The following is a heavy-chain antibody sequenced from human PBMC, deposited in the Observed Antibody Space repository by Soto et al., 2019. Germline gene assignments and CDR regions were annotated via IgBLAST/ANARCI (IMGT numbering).Heavy chain of an antibody. CDR3: ATQAAAGSVSSFDY. CDR1: GGSISSGGYY. CDR2: IYYSGST. J-gene: IGHJ4*02. Sequence: SETLSLTCTVSGGSISSGGYYRSWIRQHPGKGLEWIGYIYYSGSTYYNPSLKSRVTISVDTSKNQFSLKLSSVTAADTAVYYCATQAAAGSVSSFDYWGQGTLVTVSS. V-gene: IGHV4-31*03. D-gene: IGHD6-13*01.